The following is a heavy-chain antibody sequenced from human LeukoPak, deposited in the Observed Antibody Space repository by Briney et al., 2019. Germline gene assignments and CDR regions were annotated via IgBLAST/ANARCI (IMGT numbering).Heavy chain of an antibody. D-gene: IGHD1-7*01. J-gene: IGHJ4*02. V-gene: IGHV4-59*08. CDR3: ARRATSGNYQMLHFDS. Sequence: SETLSLTCTVSGTSISRTYWGWIRQPPGRGLESVGYVYDTGDTNYNPSLKSRVTMSLDTSKNQFSLTLSSVTAADTAIYYCARRATSGNYQMLHFDSWGQGILVTVSS. CDR2: VYDTGDT. CDR1: GTSISRTY.